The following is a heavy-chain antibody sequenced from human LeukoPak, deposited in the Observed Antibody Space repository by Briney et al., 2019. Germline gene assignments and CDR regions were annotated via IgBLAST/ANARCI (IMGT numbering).Heavy chain of an antibody. J-gene: IGHJ4*02. CDR1: GYFISSGYH. CDR2: MYHSGTT. CDR3: ARSDIIIRPAAQLFDY. D-gene: IGHD2-2*01. Sequence: SETLSLTCVVSGYFISSGYHWGWIRQPPGKGLEWIGSMYHSGTTYYNPSLKSRVTMSVDWSKNQFSLKLRSVTAADAAVYYCARSDIIIRPAAQLFDYWGLGALVTVSS. V-gene: IGHV4-38-2*01.